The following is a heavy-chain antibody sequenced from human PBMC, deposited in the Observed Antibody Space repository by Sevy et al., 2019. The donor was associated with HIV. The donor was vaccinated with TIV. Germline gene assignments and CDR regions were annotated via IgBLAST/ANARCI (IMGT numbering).Heavy chain of an antibody. J-gene: IGHJ3*02. CDR3: AKALLWFGEFADAFDI. CDR2: ISGSGGST. Sequence: GGSLRLSCAASGFTFSSYAMSWVRQAPGKGLEWVSAISGSGGSTYYADSVKGRFTISRDNSKNTLNLQMNSLSAEDTAVYYCAKALLWFGEFADAFDIWGQGTMVTVSS. CDR1: GFTFSSYA. V-gene: IGHV3-23*01. D-gene: IGHD3-10*01.